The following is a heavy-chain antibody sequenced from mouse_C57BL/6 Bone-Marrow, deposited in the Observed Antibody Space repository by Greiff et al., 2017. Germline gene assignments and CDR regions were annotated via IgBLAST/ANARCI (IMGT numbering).Heavy chain of an antibody. V-gene: IGHV1-62-2*01. J-gene: IGHJ2*01. CDR2: FYPGSGSI. CDR3: ARHEWNPITTVVAFDD. CDR1: GYTFTEYT. D-gene: IGHD1-1*01. Sequence: QVQLKESGAELVKPGASVKLSCKASGYTFTEYTIHWVKRRSGQGLVWIGWFYPGSGSIKYNEKFKDKATLTADKSSSTVYMELRRLTSEDSAVYFCARHEWNPITTVVAFDDWGQGTTLTVSS.